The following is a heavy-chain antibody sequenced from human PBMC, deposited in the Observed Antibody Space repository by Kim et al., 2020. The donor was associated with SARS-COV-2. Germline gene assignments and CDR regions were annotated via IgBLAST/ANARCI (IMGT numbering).Heavy chain of an antibody. V-gene: IGHV1-3*01. D-gene: IGHD3-3*01. CDR2: INAGNGNT. J-gene: IGHJ6*02. Sequence: ASVKVSCKASGYTFTSYAMHWVRQAPGQRLEWMGWINAGNGNTKYSQKFQGRVTITRDTSASTAYMELSSLRSEDTAVYYCAREGGLTIFGVVIKHGMDVWGQGTTVTVSS. CDR1: GYTFTSYA. CDR3: AREGGLTIFGVVIKHGMDV.